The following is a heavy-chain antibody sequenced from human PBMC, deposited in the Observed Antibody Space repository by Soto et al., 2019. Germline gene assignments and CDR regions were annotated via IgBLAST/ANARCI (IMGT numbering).Heavy chain of an antibody. J-gene: IGHJ5*02. CDR2: IYHSGST. Sequence: PSETLSLTGAVSGYSISSGYYWGWIRQPPGKGLEWIGSIYHSGSTYYNPSLKSRVTISVDTSKNQFSLKLSSVTAADTAVYYCARGHSSGWYDPWFDPWGQGTLVTVSS. V-gene: IGHV4-38-2*01. CDR3: ARGHSSGWYDPWFDP. D-gene: IGHD6-19*01. CDR1: GYSISSGYY.